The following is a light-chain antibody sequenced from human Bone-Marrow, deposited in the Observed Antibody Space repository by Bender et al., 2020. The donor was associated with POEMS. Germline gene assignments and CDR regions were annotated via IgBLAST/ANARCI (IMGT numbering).Light chain of an antibody. CDR1: SSNIGSNY. V-gene: IGLV1-47*01. Sequence: QSALTQPPSASGPPGQRVTISCSRSSSNIGSNYVYWYQQLPGTAPKLLMYRNNQRPSGVPDRFSGSKSGNTASLTISGLQAEDEAAYYCSSYSYINHLLLFGGGTKLTVL. CDR3: SSYSYINHLLL. J-gene: IGLJ2*01. CDR2: RNN.